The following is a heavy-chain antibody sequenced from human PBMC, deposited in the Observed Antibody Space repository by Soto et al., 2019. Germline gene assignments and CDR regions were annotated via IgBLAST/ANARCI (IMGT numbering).Heavy chain of an antibody. J-gene: IGHJ5*02. CDR1: GGTFSSYA. D-gene: IGHD6-6*01. V-gene: IGHV1-69*12. CDR3: ARAGIAARPIACFAP. Sequence: QVQLVQSGAEVKKPGSSVKVSCKASGGTFSSYAIRWVRQAPGQGLGWMGGITPIFGAADYAQKFQGRVTITAHESTSTADIELSSLRSEDTAVYYCARAGIAARPIACFAPWGQGTLVTVSS. CDR2: ITPIFGAA.